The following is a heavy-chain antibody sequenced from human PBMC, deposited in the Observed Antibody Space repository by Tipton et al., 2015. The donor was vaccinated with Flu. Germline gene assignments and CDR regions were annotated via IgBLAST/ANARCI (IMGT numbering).Heavy chain of an antibody. CDR3: ARYNDNSGFDN. CDR2: IYHDGTS. J-gene: IGHJ4*02. CDR1: GGSILNYY. V-gene: IGHV4-59*03. D-gene: IGHD3-22*01. Sequence: GLVKPSETLSLTCTGSGGSILNYYWSWIRQPPGRGLEWISYIYHDGTSYYNPSLRSRLAITVDRSKNQIYLQMTSVTAGDTAVYYCARYNDNSGFDNWGQGMLVTVSS.